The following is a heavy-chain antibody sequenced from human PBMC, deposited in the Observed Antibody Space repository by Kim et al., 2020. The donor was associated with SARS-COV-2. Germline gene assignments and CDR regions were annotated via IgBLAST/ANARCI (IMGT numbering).Heavy chain of an antibody. Sequence: FVHSVKGRYTISRDNAKNALYLQMNGLRAEDTAVYYCARGCCSGWYGVDYWGQGTLVTVSS. J-gene: IGHJ4*02. D-gene: IGHD6-19*01. V-gene: IGHV3-7*01. CDR3: ARGCCSGWYGVDY.